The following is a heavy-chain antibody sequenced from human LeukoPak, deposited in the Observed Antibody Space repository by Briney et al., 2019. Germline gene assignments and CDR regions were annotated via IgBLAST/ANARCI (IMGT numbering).Heavy chain of an antibody. J-gene: IGHJ3*02. V-gene: IGHV1-18*01. D-gene: IGHD3-22*01. Sequence: ASVKVSCKASGYTFTSYGISWVRQAPGQGLEWMGWISAYNGNTNYAQKLQGRVTMTTDTSTSTAYMELRSLRSDDTAVYYCARAPRAGSSGYKGAFDIWGQGTMVTASS. CDR3: ARAPRAGSSGYKGAFDI. CDR2: ISAYNGNT. CDR1: GYTFTSYG.